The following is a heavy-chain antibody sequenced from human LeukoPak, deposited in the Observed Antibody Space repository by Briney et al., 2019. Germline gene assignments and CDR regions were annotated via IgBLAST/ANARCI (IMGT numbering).Heavy chain of an antibody. D-gene: IGHD2-8*01. CDR3: VKDAVERNGVFDSFDI. J-gene: IGHJ3*02. Sequence: GSLRLSCAASAFTFSEYAMNWVRQAPGKGVEWVSHIGGGGDDTEYADSVKGHFTVSRDNSKNMMYLQMNSLRAEDTAVYYCVKDAVERNGVFDSFDIWGQGAMVIVSS. V-gene: IGHV3-23*01. CDR2: IGGGGDDT. CDR1: AFTFSEYA.